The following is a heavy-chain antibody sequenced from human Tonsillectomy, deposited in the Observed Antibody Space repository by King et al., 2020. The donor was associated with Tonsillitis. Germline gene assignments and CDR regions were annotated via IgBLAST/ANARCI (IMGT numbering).Heavy chain of an antibody. V-gene: IGHV1-8*01. CDR2: MNPNSGTT. J-gene: IGHJ4*02. CDR3: ARGWPSPRGHIFAC. Sequence: QLVQSGAEMKKPGASVKVSCKASGYTFATYDINWVRQATGQGLEWMGWMNPNSGTTAYAQTFQGRVTMTSSTSESTAYMELTSLRSNDTAVYFCARGWPSPRGHIFACWGQGTVVTVST. CDR1: GYTFATYD. D-gene: IGHD3-10*01.